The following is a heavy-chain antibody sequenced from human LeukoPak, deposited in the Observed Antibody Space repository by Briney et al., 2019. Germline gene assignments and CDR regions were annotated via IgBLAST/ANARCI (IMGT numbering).Heavy chain of an antibody. Sequence: GGSLRLSCAASGFTVSSTYMSWVRQAPGKGLEWVSVLYSGGTTYYADSVKGRFTISRDNSKNTLYLQMNSLRAEDTAVYYCASDIEAGGYFDHWGQGALVTVS. CDR2: LYSGGTT. CDR1: GFTVSSTY. CDR3: ASDIEAGGYFDH. J-gene: IGHJ4*02. D-gene: IGHD6-13*01. V-gene: IGHV3-53*01.